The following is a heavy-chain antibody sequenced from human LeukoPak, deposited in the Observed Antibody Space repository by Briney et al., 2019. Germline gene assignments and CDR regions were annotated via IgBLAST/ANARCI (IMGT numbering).Heavy chain of an antibody. J-gene: IGHJ4*02. CDR1: GGSISSYY. Sequence: SETLSLTCTVSGGSISSYYWSWIRQPPGKGLEWIGYIYYSGSTNYNPSLKSRVTISVDTSKNQFSLKLSSVTAADTAVYYCAGGDYYGSGSYYYWGQGTLVTVSS. D-gene: IGHD3-10*01. CDR3: AGGDYYGSGSYYY. V-gene: IGHV4-59*01. CDR2: IYYSGST.